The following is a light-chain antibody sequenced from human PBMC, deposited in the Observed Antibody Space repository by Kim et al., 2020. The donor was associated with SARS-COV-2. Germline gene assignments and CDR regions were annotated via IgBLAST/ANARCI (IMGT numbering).Light chain of an antibody. CDR3: QSSDSSDTFWV. V-gene: IGLV3-25*03. J-gene: IGLJ3*02. CDR1: ALPNQY. CDR2: EDT. Sequence: SYELTQPPSASVSPGQTARITCSGDALPNQYAYWFQQKPGQAPVLVIYEDTERPSGIPERFSGSTSGTTVTLTISGVQAEDEADYYCQSSDSSDTFWVFGGGTKLTVL.